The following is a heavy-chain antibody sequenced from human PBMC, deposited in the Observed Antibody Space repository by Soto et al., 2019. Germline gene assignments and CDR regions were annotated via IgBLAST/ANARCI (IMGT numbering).Heavy chain of an antibody. J-gene: IGHJ5*02. CDR2: ISSSSSYI. CDR3: ARGEGVSRSSSFP. Sequence: VGSLRLSCAASGFTFSSYSMNWVRQAPGKGLESVSSISSSSSYIYYADSVKGRFTISRDNAKNSLYLQMNSLRAEDTAVYYCARGEGVSRSSSFPWGQGTLVTVSS. CDR1: GFTFSSYS. V-gene: IGHV3-21*01. D-gene: IGHD6-13*01.